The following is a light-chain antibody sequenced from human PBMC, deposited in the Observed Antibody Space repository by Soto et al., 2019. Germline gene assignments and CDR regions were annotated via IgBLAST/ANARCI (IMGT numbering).Light chain of an antibody. CDR2: GAS. V-gene: IGKV3-20*01. CDR1: QSVSNDF. J-gene: IGKJ1*01. Sequence: IVLTQSPGILSLSPGERATLSCRASQSVSNDFLAWYQQKPGQAPRLLIYGASTRATDVPDRFSGSGSGADFTLTISRLEPEDFAVYYCQQYGSSPPRTFGQGTKLDIK. CDR3: QQYGSSPPRT.